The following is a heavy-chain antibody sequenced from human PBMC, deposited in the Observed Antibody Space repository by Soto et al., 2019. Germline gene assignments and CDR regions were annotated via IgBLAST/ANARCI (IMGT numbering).Heavy chain of an antibody. D-gene: IGHD1-1*01. CDR1: GFTFSNEW. CDR2: IKSRGDGGDT. V-gene: IGHV3-15*01. Sequence: EAQLVESGGGLVKPGGSLRLSCVASGFTFSNEWMSWVRQAPGKGLEWVGRIKSRGDGGDTNYATNVKGRFSISRDDSKNTLCLRLNNLQTEGTAVYYCTTYIVEEATGDDHWGQGTRVNVSS. CDR3: TTYIVEEATGDDH. J-gene: IGHJ5*02.